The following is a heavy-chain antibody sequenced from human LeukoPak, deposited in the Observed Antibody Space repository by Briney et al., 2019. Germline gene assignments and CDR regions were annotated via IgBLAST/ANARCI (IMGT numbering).Heavy chain of an antibody. V-gene: IGHV4-38-2*01. D-gene: IGHD4-11*01. CDR2: IYHSGST. CDR1: GYSISSGYY. Sequence: PSETLSLTCAVSGYSISSGYYWGWIRQPPGKGLEWIGSIYHSGSTYYNPSLKSRVTISVDTSKNQFSLKLSSVTAADTAVYYCAHVYSNSNYYYYYMDVWGKGTTVTVSS. J-gene: IGHJ6*03. CDR3: AHVYSNSNYYYYYMDV.